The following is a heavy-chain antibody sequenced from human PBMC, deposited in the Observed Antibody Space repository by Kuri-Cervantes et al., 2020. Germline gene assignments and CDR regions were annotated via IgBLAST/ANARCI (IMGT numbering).Heavy chain of an antibody. D-gene: IGHD4-17*01. CDR1: GFTFSSYG. J-gene: IGHJ6*02. V-gene: IGHV4-59*01. CDR2: IYYSGST. CDR3: ARDLVADGDYAPYYYGMDV. Sequence: ESLKISCAASGFTFSSYGLHWVRQPPGKGLEWIGYIYYSGSTNYNPSLKSRVTISVDTSKNQFSLKLSSVTAADTAVYYCARDLVADGDYAPYYYGMDVWGQGTTVTVSS.